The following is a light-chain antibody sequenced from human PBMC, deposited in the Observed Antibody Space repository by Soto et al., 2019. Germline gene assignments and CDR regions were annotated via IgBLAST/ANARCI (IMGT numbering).Light chain of an antibody. CDR1: QGISSY. V-gene: IGKV1-39*01. CDR3: QQSDSFPYT. Sequence: DIQMTQSPSSLSASVGDRVTITCRASQGISSYLSWCQQKPGKAPELLIFGASSLQSGVPSRFSGSGSGTDFTLTISSLQPEDFATFYCQQSDSFPYTFGQGTKLEMK. CDR2: GAS. J-gene: IGKJ2*01.